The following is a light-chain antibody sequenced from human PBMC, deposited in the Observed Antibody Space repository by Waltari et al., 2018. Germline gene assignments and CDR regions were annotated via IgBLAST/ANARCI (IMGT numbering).Light chain of an antibody. CDR3: ATWDSSLSVV. CDR2: DNN. Sequence: QSVLTQPPSVSAAPGQQVTISCSESSSNISNNYVSWHQQLPGKAPKLPIYDNNQRPSRIPDRFSGSRSGTSATLGMTGLQTGDEADYYCATWDSSLSVVFGGGTKLTIL. CDR1: SSNISNNY. J-gene: IGLJ2*01. V-gene: IGLV1-51*01.